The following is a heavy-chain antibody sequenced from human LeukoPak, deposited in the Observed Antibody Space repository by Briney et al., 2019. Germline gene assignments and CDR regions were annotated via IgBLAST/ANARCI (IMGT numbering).Heavy chain of an antibody. CDR2: ISYDGSNK. CDR3: AKERWELPTSLYFDY. Sequence: GGSLRLSCAASGFTFSSYGMHWVRRAPGKGLEWVAVISYDGSNKYYADSVKGRFTISRDNSKNTLYLQMNSLRAEDTAVYYCAKERWELPTSLYFDYWGQGTLVTVSS. V-gene: IGHV3-30*18. D-gene: IGHD1-26*01. CDR1: GFTFSSYG. J-gene: IGHJ4*02.